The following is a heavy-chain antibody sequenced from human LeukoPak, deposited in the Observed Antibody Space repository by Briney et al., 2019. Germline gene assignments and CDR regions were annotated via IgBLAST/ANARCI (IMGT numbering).Heavy chain of an antibody. CDR2: ISSSSSTI. CDR3: ARRHTDSSEGFDY. V-gene: IGHV3-48*04. D-gene: IGHD6-6*01. CDR1: GFTFSSYS. J-gene: IGHJ4*02. Sequence: GGSLRLSCAASGFTFSSYSMNWVRQAPGKGLEWVSYISSSSSTIYYADSVKGRFTISRDNAKNSLYLQMDSLRAEDTAVYYCARRHTDSSEGFDYWGQGTLVTVSS.